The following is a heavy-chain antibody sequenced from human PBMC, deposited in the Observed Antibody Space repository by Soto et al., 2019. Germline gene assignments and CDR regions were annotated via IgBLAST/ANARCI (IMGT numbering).Heavy chain of an antibody. CDR2: ISYDGSNK. J-gene: IGHJ5*02. CDR1: GFTFSSYG. V-gene: IGHV3-30*18. Sequence: GGSLRLSCAASGFTFSSYGMHWVRQAPGKGLEWVAVISYDGSNKYYADSVKGRFTISRDNTKNTLYLQMNSLRAEDTAVYYCAKDAGPGSWFDPWGQGTLVTVSS. D-gene: IGHD6-13*01. CDR3: AKDAGPGSWFDP.